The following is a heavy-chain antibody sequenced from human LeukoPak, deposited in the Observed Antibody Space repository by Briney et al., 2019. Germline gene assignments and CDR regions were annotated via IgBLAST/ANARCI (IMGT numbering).Heavy chain of an antibody. CDR1: GFTFAIHA. CDR2: ISGDGAST. Sequence: GGSLRLSCAASGFTFAIHAMTWVRQAPGKGLEWVYGISGDGASTHYAESVKGQFTISRDNSQNTLFLQMDSLRVEDKAIYYCAKDSYVSGRPLHTFDVWGQGTMVTVSS. CDR3: AKDSYVSGRPLHTFDV. V-gene: IGHV3-23*01. J-gene: IGHJ3*01. D-gene: IGHD3-10*01.